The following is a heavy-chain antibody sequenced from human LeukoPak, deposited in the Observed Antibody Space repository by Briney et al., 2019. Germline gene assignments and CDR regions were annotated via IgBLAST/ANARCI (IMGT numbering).Heavy chain of an antibody. CDR1: GGSFSGYY. CDR2: INHSGST. CDR3: ARGSTYWYFDP. J-gene: IGHJ2*01. Sequence: PSETLSLTCAVYGGSFSGYYWSWIRQPPGKGLEWIGEINHSGSTNYNPSLKSRVTISVDTSKNQFSLKLSSVTAADTAVYYCARGSTYWYFDPWGRGTLVTVSS. V-gene: IGHV4-34*01.